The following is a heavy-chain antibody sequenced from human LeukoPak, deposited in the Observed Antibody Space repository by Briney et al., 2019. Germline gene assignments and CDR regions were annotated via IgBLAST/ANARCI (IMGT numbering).Heavy chain of an antibody. V-gene: IGHV1-2*02. CDR3: ARSYSYDSSGYYGAK. J-gene: IGHJ4*02. Sequence: ASVKVSCKVSGYTLTELSMHWVRQAPGQGPEWMGWINPNSGGTNYAQKFQGRVTMTRDTSISTAYMEVSSLRSDDTAVYYCARSYSYDSSGYYGAKWGQGTLVTVSS. D-gene: IGHD3-22*01. CDR2: INPNSGGT. CDR1: GYTLTELS.